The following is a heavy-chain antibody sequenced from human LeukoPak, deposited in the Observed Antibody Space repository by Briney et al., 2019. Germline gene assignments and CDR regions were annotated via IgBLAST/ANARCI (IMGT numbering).Heavy chain of an antibody. Sequence: GGSLRLSCAASGFTFSTCAMGWVRQAPGKGLGWVSAISGRGGSTFYADSVKGRFTISRDNSKNTVYLQMSGLRAEDTALYYCAKAHSSPTSCSRIDYWGQGTLVTVSS. CDR1: GFTFSTCA. CDR3: AKAHSSPTSCSRIDY. D-gene: IGHD2-2*01. J-gene: IGHJ4*02. CDR2: ISGRGGST. V-gene: IGHV3-23*01.